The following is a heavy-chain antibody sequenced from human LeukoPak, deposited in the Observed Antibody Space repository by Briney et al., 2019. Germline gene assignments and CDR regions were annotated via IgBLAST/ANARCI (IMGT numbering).Heavy chain of an antibody. CDR3: ARDTTVASGMQF. CDR1: GGSISTYS. Sequence: SETLSLTCTVSGGSISTYSWTWVRQSPGKGLEWIGSVVTTTTKYSPALRSRVAISVDTSKNQFSLRLESVPTADTAVYYCARDTTVASGMQFWGQGALVTVSS. V-gene: IGHV4-4*07. CDR2: VVTTTT. D-gene: IGHD6-19*01. J-gene: IGHJ4*02.